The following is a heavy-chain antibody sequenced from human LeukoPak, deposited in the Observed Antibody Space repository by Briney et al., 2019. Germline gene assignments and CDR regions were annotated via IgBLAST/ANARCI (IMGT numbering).Heavy chain of an antibody. V-gene: IGHV1-8*02. CDR2: MNPNSGNT. CDR3: ARGDYDISTGYYSVQGNWFDP. J-gene: IGHJ5*02. D-gene: IGHD3-9*01. Sequence: ASVKVSCKASGYTFTSYYIHWVRQAPGQGLEWMGWMNPNSGNTGYAQKFQGRVTMTRNTSISTAYMELSSLRSEDTAVYYCARGDYDISTGYYSVQGNWFDPWGQGTLVTVSS. CDR1: GYTFTSYY.